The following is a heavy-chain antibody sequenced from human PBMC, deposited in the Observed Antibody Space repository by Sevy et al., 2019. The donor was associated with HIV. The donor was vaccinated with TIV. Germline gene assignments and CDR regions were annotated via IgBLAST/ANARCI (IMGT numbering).Heavy chain of an antibody. D-gene: IGHD3-10*01. V-gene: IGHV3-21*01. J-gene: IGHJ4*02. CDR1: GFTFSNYF. CDR2: ISSGSRYI. Sequence: GGSLRLSCAASGFTFSNYFMNWVRQAPGKGLEWVSSISSGSRYIFYADSLKGRFTISRDNAKNSLYLHMNSLRAEDTAVYYCARGDYYGSLYYFDYWGPGTLVNVSS. CDR3: ARGDYYGSLYYFDY.